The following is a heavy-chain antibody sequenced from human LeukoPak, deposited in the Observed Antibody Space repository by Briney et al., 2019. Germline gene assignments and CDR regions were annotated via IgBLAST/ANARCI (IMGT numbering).Heavy chain of an antibody. CDR1: GFTFSSYG. CDR3: ARDGGRGYSGYAGPAMYY. D-gene: IGHD5-12*01. CDR2: ISYDGSNK. J-gene: IGHJ4*02. Sequence: PGRSLRLSCAASGFTFSSYGMHWVRQAPGKGLEWVAVISYDGSNKYYADSVKGRFTISRDNSKNTLYLQMNSLRAEDTAVYYCARDGGRGYSGYAGPAMYYWGQGTLVTVSS. V-gene: IGHV3-30*03.